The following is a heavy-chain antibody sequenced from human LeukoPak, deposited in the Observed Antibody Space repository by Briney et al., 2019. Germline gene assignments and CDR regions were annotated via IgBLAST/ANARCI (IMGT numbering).Heavy chain of an antibody. J-gene: IGHJ1*01. CDR2: ISSGSSSI. CDR3: ARDVGYCGGDCYRALQH. CDR1: GFAFSSQP. Sequence: PGGSLRLSCAASGFAFSSQPMNWVRQAPGKGLEWVSYISSGSSSIYYADSVKGRFTISRDNAKNSLYLQFNSLRDEDTAVYYCARDVGYCGGDCYRALQHWGQGTLVTVSS. V-gene: IGHV3-48*02. D-gene: IGHD2-21*02.